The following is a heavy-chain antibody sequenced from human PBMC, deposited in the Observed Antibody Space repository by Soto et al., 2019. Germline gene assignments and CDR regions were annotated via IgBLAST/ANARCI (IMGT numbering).Heavy chain of an antibody. Sequence: QVQLVQSGAEVKKPGASVKVSRKASGYTFNSYYIHWVRQAPGQGLEWMGIFNPSGGSTNYPQKLQGRVTLTRDTSTSTVYMELSSLRSEDTAIYYCARGGYDWYFDLWGRGTLVTVSS. CDR3: ARGGYDWYFDL. CDR1: GYTFNSYY. V-gene: IGHV1-46*02. D-gene: IGHD5-18*01. CDR2: FNPSGGST. J-gene: IGHJ2*01.